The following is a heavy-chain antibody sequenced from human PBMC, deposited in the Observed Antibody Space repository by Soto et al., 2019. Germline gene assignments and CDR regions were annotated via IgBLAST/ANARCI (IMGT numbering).Heavy chain of an antibody. V-gene: IGHV3-23*01. CDR3: AKVDRQTKLGGTTN. J-gene: IGHJ4*02. Sequence: EVQLLESGGGLVQPGGSLRLSCAASGFTFSTYAMNWVRQAPGKGLEWVSSIDGSGGGTYYAASVKGRFTISRDNSKNTLYLQMNSLRAEDAAIYYCAKVDRQTKLGGTTNWGQGTLVTVS. CDR1: GFTFSTYA. D-gene: IGHD1-26*01. CDR2: IDGSGGGT.